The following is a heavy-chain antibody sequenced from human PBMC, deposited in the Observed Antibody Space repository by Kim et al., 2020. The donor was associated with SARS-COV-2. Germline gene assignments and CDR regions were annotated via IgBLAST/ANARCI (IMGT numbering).Heavy chain of an antibody. CDR3: ARVMALSLNIDY. Sequence: YYVDSVKGRFTLSRDNAKNSRYLQRNSLRAEDTAVYYCARVMALSLNIDYWGQGTLVTVSS. J-gene: IGHJ4*02. V-gene: IGHV3-7*03. D-gene: IGHD2-8*01.